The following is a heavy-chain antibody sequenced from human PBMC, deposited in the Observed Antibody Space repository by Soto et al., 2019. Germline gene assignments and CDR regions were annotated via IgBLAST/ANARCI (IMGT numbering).Heavy chain of an antibody. D-gene: IGHD3-9*01. CDR2: FDPEDGET. CDR1: GYTLTDLS. V-gene: IGHV1-24*01. CDR3: ARTFLGPDLLADSFVDYYYYMDV. Sequence: ASVKVSCKVSGYTLTDLSMQWVRQAPGKGLEWMGGFDPEDGETIYAQKIQGRVTMTEDTATDTAYIELSRLRSEDTAVYYCARTFLGPDLLADSFVDYYYYMDVWGQGTTVTVSS. J-gene: IGHJ6*03.